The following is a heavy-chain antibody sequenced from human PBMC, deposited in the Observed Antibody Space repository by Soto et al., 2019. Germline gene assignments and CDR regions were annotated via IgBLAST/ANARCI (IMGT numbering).Heavy chain of an antibody. J-gene: IGHJ4*02. D-gene: IGHD5-12*01. V-gene: IGHV2-5*02. CDR1: GFSLTSGVG. CDR3: AHIDPEIVTVGGHGGFDY. CDR2: IYWDDDK. Sequence: QITLKESGPTLVRPPQTITLTCTFSGFSLTSGVGVGWIRQPPGKALEWLALIYWDDDKRYSPSLKNRLTITKDTSKNQVVLTMTNVGPVDTATYFCAHIDPEIVTVGGHGGFDYWGQGTLVTVSS.